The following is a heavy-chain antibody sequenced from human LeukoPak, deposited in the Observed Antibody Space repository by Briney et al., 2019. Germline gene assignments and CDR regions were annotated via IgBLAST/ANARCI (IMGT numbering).Heavy chain of an antibody. Sequence: GGSLRLSCAASGFTFSSYSMNWVRQAPGKGLEWVSYISSSSSTIYYADSVKGRFTISRDNAKNSLYLQMNSLRAEDTAVYYCAREAWELELPPPYYFDYWGQGTLVTVSS. CDR2: ISSSSSTI. CDR1: GFTFSSYS. CDR3: AREAWELELPPPYYFDY. V-gene: IGHV3-48*01. J-gene: IGHJ4*02. D-gene: IGHD1-7*01.